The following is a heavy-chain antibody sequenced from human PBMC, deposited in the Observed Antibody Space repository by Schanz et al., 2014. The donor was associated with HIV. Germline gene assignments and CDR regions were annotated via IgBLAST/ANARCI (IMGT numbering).Heavy chain of an antibody. J-gene: IGHJ6*02. V-gene: IGHV3-9*01. CDR1: GFIFDDYA. D-gene: IGHD5-18*01. CDR2: ISWNSDSK. Sequence: EVQLVESGGGLVQPGRSLRLSCAASGFIFDDYAMHWARQAPGKGLEWVSGISWNSDSKGYADSVKGRFTISRDNAKNSLYLQMNNLRAEDTALYYCAKDRGVVSGMVTNYYYGMDVWGQGTTVTVSS. CDR3: AKDRGVVSGMVTNYYYGMDV.